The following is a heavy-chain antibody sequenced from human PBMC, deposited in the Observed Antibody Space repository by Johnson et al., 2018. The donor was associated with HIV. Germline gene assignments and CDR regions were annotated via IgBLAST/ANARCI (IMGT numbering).Heavy chain of an antibody. J-gene: IGHJ3*02. CDR3: ARDRSWIQLWFDAFDI. CDR1: GFTFSSYA. V-gene: IGHV3-30-3*01. CDR2: ISYDGSNK. Sequence: QVQLVESGGGVVQPGRSLRLSCAASGFTFSSYAVHWVRQAPGKGLEWVAIISYDGSNKYYADSVKGRFTISRDNAENSLYLQMNSLRAEDTAVYYCARDRSWIQLWFDAFDIWGQGTMVTVSS. D-gene: IGHD5-18*01.